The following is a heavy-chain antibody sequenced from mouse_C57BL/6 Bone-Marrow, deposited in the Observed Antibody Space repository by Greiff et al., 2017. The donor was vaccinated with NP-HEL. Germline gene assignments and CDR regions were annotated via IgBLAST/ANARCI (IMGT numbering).Heavy chain of an antibody. CDR3: ARPLLLAY. V-gene: IGHV5-6*01. CDR2: ISSGGSYT. J-gene: IGHJ3*01. CDR1: GFTFSSYG. Sequence: EVQGVESGGDLVKPGGSLKLSCAASGFTFSSYGMSWVRQTPDKRLEWVATISSGGSYTYYPDSVKGRFTISRDNAKNTLYLQMSSLKSEDTAMYYCARPLLLAYWGKGTLVTVSA.